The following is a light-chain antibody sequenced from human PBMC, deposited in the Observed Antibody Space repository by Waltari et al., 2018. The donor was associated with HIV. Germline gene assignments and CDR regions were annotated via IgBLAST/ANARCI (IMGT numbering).Light chain of an antibody. Sequence: QSALTQPPSASGSPGQSVTISCTGTSSDVGGYNSVSWYQQHPGKAPKLMLFDVSKRPSGVPDRFSGSKSGNTASLTVSGLQAEDEADYYCGSYSGSKNFAVFGGGTKLTVL. CDR2: DVS. V-gene: IGLV2-8*01. J-gene: IGLJ3*02. CDR3: GSYSGSKNFAV. CDR1: SSDVGGYNS.